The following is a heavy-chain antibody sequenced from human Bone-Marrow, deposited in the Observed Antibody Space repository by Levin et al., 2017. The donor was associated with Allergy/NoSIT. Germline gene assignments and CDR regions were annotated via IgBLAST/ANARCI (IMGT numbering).Heavy chain of an antibody. V-gene: IGHV3-74*01. CDR3: ARDQHCSSASCYPKDFGSYYFGLDV. Sequence: QTGGSLRLSCAGSGFSFNNYWMHWVRQVPGKGLVWVSSINPDGGTATYADSVKGRFTISRDNAKKTLYLQMNSLRGEDSAVYYCARDQHCSSASCYPKDFGSYYFGLDVWGQGTTVTVSS. CDR1: GFSFNNYW. D-gene: IGHD2-2*01. J-gene: IGHJ6*02. CDR2: INPDGGTA.